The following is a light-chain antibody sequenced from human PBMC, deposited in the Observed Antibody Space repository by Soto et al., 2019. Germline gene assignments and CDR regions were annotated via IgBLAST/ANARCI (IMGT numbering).Light chain of an antibody. V-gene: IGKV1-39*01. CDR3: QHSYSTPRT. CDR1: QSIVSY. Sequence: DIQMTQSPSSLSVSVGDRVTITCRASQSIVSYLNWYQQKLGKAPKLLIYTAYNLQRGIPSRFSGSGSGTNFTLTISNLQPEDFATYYCQHSYSTPRTFGQGTKLESK. CDR2: TAY. J-gene: IGKJ2*02.